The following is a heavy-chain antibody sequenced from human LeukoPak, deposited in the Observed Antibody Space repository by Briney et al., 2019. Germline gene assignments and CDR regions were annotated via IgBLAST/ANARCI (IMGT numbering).Heavy chain of an antibody. Sequence: GASVKVSCKASGYTFTSYDINWVRQATGQGLEWMGWINPNSGGTNYAQKFQGRVTMTRDTSISTAYMELSRLRSDDTAVYYCARVPVTTSWFDPWGQGTLVTVSS. CDR1: GYTFTSYD. J-gene: IGHJ5*02. CDR2: INPNSGGT. CDR3: ARVPVTTSWFDP. D-gene: IGHD4-11*01. V-gene: IGHV1-2*02.